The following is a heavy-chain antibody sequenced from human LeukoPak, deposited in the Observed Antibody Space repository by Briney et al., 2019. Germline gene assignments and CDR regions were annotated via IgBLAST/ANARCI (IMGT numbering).Heavy chain of an antibody. CDR2: ISGSGGST. CDR3: AKDPVRFDP. J-gene: IGHJ5*02. V-gene: IGHV3-23*01. Sequence: GGSLRLSCTASGFAFDEHGMSWVRQAPGKGLEWVSAISGSGGSTYYADSVKGRFTISRDNSKNTLYLQMNSLRAEDTAVYYCAKDPVRFDPWGQGTLVTVSS. CDR1: GFAFDEHG.